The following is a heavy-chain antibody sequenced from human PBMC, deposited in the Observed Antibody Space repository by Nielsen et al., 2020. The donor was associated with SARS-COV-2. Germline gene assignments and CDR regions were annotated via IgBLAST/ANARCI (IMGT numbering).Heavy chain of an antibody. D-gene: IGHD6-19*01. CDR2: MSGSSSYI. CDR1: GFTFSDYH. Sequence: GGSLRLSCAGSGFTFSDYHMSWIRQAPGKGLEWVAQMSGSSSYIHYADSVKGRYTISKDSAKNSLYLQMNSLRAEDTAVYYCARVAGTPPVSYSYFDLWGRGTLVTVSS. V-gene: IGHV3-11*05. CDR3: ARVAGTPPVSYSYFDL. J-gene: IGHJ2*01.